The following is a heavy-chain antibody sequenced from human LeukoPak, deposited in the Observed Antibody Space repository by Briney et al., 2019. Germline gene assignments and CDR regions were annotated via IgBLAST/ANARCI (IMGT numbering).Heavy chain of an antibody. CDR2: ITGSGGST. Sequence: GGSLRLSCAASGFRFSNYGMSWVRQAPGKGLAWVSSITGSGGSTRVDSVKDRFTISRDDSKNTLYLQMNSLRADDTAVYFCAKNLLGSESFSWHFDLWGRGTLVTVSS. CDR3: AKNLLGSESFSWHFDL. D-gene: IGHD1-26*01. J-gene: IGHJ2*01. V-gene: IGHV3-23*01. CDR1: GFRFSNYG.